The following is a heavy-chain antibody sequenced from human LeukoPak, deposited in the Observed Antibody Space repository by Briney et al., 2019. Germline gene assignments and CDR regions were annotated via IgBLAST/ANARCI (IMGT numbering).Heavy chain of an antibody. CDR3: ARAGYDFWSGYSYYYYYYMDV. CDR2: IIPIFGTA. CDR1: GGTFSSYA. Sequence: GASVKVSCKASGGTFSSYAISWVRQAPGQGLEWMGGIIPIFGTANYAQKLQGRVTMTTDTSTSTAYMELRSLRSDDTAVYYCARAGYDFWSGYSYYYYYYMDVWGKGTTVTVSS. D-gene: IGHD3-3*01. J-gene: IGHJ6*03. V-gene: IGHV1-69*05.